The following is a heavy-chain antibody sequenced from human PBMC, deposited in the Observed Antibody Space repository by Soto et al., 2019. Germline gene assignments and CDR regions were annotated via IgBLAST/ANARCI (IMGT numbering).Heavy chain of an antibody. J-gene: IGHJ4*02. CDR3: ARGSAAAVPTGYFDQ. D-gene: IGHD6-25*01. V-gene: IGHV1-69*17. CDR1: GDTFRTSA. CDR2: IIPSLDMA. Sequence: QEQLVQSEAEMKKPESSVKVSCKASGDTFRTSAMSWVRQAPGQGLEWMGVIIPSLDMAKYAQEFQGRVAITADKSTTTVYLELSRLRSDDTAVYYCARGSAAAVPTGYFDQWGQGTLVTVSS.